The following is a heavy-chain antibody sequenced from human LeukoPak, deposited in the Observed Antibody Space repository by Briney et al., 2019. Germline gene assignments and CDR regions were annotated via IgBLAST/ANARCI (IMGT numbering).Heavy chain of an antibody. J-gene: IGHJ5*02. Sequence: GRSLRLSCAASGFTFSSYWMHWVRQAPGKGLVWVSRINSDGSSTSYADSVKGRFTISRDNAKNTLYLQMNSLRAEDTAVYYCSRAAHYGSGSYYTRNWFDPWGQGTLVTVSS. D-gene: IGHD3-10*01. CDR1: GFTFSSYW. V-gene: IGHV3-74*01. CDR2: INSDGSST. CDR3: SRAAHYGSGSYYTRNWFDP.